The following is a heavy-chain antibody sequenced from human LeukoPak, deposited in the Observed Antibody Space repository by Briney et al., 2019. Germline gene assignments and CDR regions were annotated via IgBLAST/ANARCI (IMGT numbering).Heavy chain of an antibody. CDR2: INSDESST. CDR1: GFTFSTYW. Sequence: GRSLRLSCAASGFTFSTYWMHWVRHAPGNGLVWVSRINSDESSTTYADSVKGRFTISRDNAKNTLYLQMNSLRAEDTAVYYCAKSRRAYCSGGSCFGLWDYWGQGTLVTVSS. D-gene: IGHD2-15*01. CDR3: AKSRRAYCSGGSCFGLWDY. V-gene: IGHV3-74*01. J-gene: IGHJ4*02.